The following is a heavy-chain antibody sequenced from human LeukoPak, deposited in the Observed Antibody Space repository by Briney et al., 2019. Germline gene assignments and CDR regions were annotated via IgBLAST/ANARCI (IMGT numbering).Heavy chain of an antibody. J-gene: IGHJ4*02. Sequence: GGSLRLSCAASGFTFDDYAMSWVRQVPGKGLEGVSRINSDVSSTSYADSVKGRFTISRDNAKNTLYLQMNSLRAEDTAVYYCARGEGGGHCSGGSCLAYYFDYWGQGTLVTVSS. D-gene: IGHD2-15*01. CDR2: INSDVSST. CDR1: GFTFDDYA. CDR3: ARGEGGGHCSGGSCLAYYFDY. V-gene: IGHV3-74*01.